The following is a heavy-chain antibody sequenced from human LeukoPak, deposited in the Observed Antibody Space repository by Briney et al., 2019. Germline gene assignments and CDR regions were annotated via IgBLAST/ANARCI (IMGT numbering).Heavy chain of an antibody. CDR3: AKDSVVVPGLVNYFDS. Sequence: GGSLRLSCAASRVTFSNYAMSWVRQAPGKGLEWVSAIGGSGDNTYYADSVKGRFSISRDNSKNTLYLQMNSLRAEDTAVYYCAKDSVVVPGLVNYFDSWGQGTLVTVSS. J-gene: IGHJ4*02. D-gene: IGHD2-15*01. V-gene: IGHV3-23*01. CDR2: IGGSGDNT. CDR1: RVTFSNYA.